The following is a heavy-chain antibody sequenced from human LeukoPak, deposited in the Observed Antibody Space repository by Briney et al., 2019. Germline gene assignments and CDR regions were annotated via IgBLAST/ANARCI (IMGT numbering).Heavy chain of an antibody. J-gene: IGHJ4*02. V-gene: IGHV3-66*02. CDR1: GFTVSSNY. CDR3: ARNRYGDYVPYDY. D-gene: IGHD4-17*01. CDR2: IYSGGST. Sequence: GGSLRLSCAASGFTVSSNYMSWVRQAPGKGLEWVSVIYSGGSTYYSDSVKGRFTISRDNSKNTLYLQMNSLRAEDTAVYYCARNRYGDYVPYDYWGQGTLVTVSS.